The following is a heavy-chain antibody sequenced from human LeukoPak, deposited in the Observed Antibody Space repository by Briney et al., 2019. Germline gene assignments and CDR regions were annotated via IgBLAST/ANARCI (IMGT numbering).Heavy chain of an antibody. CDR1: GGSISSCSYY. Sequence: AETLSLTCTVSGGSISSCSYYWGWIRQLPGKGREWIGSIYYSGSTYYNPSLKSRVTISVDTSKDQFSLKLSSVTAADTAVYYCARVDYSGYDSDAFDIWGQGTMVTVSS. CDR3: ARVDYSGYDSDAFDI. J-gene: IGHJ3*02. V-gene: IGHV4-39*07. D-gene: IGHD5-12*01. CDR2: IYYSGST.